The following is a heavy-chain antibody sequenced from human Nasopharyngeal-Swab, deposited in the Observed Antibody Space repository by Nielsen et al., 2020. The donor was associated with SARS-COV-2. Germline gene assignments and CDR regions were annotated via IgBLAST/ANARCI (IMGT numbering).Heavy chain of an antibody. Sequence: GGSLRLSCAASGFTFSSYSMNWVRQAPGKGLEWVSSISSSSSYMYYADSVKGRFTISRDNAKNSLYLQMNSLRAEDTAVYYCARAEAVAGTWGFDYWGQGTLVTVSS. CDR3: ARAEAVAGTWGFDY. J-gene: IGHJ4*02. D-gene: IGHD6-19*01. CDR2: ISSSSSYM. CDR1: GFTFSSYS. V-gene: IGHV3-21*01.